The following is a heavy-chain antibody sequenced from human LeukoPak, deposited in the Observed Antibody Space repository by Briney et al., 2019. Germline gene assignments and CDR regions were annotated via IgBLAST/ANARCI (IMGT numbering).Heavy chain of an antibody. V-gene: IGHV1-2*06. J-gene: IGHJ4*02. Sequence: ASVKVSCKASGYTFTGYYMHWVRQAPGQGLEWMGRINPNSGGTNYAQKVQGRVTMTRDKSISTAYLELSRLRSDDTAVYYCARGTGAHGDNWGQGTLVTVSS. CDR2: INPNSGGT. CDR3: ARGTGAHGDN. CDR1: GYTFTGYY. D-gene: IGHD1-14*01.